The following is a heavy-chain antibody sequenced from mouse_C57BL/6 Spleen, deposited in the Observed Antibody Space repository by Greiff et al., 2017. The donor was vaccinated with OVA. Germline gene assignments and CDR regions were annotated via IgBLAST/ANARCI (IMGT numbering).Heavy chain of an antibody. J-gene: IGHJ2*01. Sequence: VQLQQSGPELVKPGASVKISCKASGYSFTGYYMNWVKQSPEKSLEWIGEIIPSTGGTTYNQKFKAKATLTVDKSSSTAYMQLKSLTAEDSAVYYGARRDYVYDSYFDYWGQGTTLTGPS. CDR1: GYSFTGYY. V-gene: IGHV1-42*01. D-gene: IGHD2-2*01. CDR3: ARRDYVYDSYFDY. CDR2: IIPSTGGT.